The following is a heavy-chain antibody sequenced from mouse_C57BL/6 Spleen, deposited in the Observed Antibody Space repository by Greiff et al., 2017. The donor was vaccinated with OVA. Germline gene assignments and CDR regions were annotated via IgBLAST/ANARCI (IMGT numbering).Heavy chain of an antibody. CDR3: AREGEEYFDV. V-gene: IGHV5-16*01. CDR2: INYDGSST. Sequence: EVKLMESEGGLVQPGSSMKLSCTASGFTFSDYYMAWVRQVPEKGLEWVANINYDGSSTYYLDSLKSRFIISRDNAKNILYLQMSSLKSEDTATYYCAREGEEYFDVWGTGTTVTVSS. CDR1: GFTFSDYY. J-gene: IGHJ1*03.